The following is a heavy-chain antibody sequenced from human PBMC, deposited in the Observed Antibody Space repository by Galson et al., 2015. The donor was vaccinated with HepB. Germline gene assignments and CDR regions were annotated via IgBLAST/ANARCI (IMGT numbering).Heavy chain of an antibody. CDR1: GYTFNNYY. D-gene: IGHD1-1*01. J-gene: IGHJ5*02. V-gene: IGHV1-46*02. Sequence: SVKVSRKASGYTFNNYYMHWVRQAPGEGLEWMGIINPSGGSTSYAQKFQGRVTMTRDTSTSTIYMELSSLRSEDTAVYYCAREICTTGTTCCFDPWGQGTLVTVSS. CDR3: AREICTTGTTCCFDP. CDR2: INPSGGST.